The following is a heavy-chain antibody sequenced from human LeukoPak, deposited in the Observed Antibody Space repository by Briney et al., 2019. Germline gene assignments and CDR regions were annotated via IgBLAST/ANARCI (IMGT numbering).Heavy chain of an antibody. CDR2: IHYSGNT. CDR1: GGSISSYY. CDR3: ARSGIVVVSRYYSNGMDV. J-gene: IGHJ6*02. V-gene: IGHV4-59*08. D-gene: IGHD3-22*01. Sequence: PSETLSLTCTVSGGSISSYYWSWIRQPPGKGLEWIGYIHYSGNTNYNPSLKSRVTISIDTSKNQFSLKLSSVTAADTAVYYCARSGIVVVSRYYSNGMDVWGQGTTVTVSS.